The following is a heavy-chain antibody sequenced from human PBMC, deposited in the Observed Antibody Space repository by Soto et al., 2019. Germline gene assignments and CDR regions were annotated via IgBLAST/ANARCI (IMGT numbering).Heavy chain of an antibody. V-gene: IGHV1-18*01. Sequence: QVQLVQSGAEVKKPGASVKVSCKASGYTFTSYAISWVRQAPGQGLEWMGWISAYNGNKNYAQKLQGRVTMAKDTSTTTAYMDLRSLRAVDTAVYYCAGSGAPGGYWSQGTVVTVSS. CDR2: ISAYNGNK. J-gene: IGHJ4*02. CDR1: GYTFTSYA. D-gene: IGHD3-10*01. CDR3: AGSGAPGGY.